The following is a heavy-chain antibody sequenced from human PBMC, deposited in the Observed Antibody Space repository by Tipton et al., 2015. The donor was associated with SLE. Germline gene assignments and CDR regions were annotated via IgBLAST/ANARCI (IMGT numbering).Heavy chain of an antibody. Sequence: SLRLSCAASGFPFSNAWMRWVRQAPGKGLEWVGRIKSKTDGGTTDYAAPVKGRFTISRDDSKNTLYLQMNSLKTEDTAVYYCTTDGFVNAFAIWGQGTMVTVSS. D-gene: IGHD5-12*01. CDR2: IKSKTDGGTT. CDR3: TTDGFVNAFAI. CDR1: GFPFSNAW. V-gene: IGHV3-15*01. J-gene: IGHJ3*02.